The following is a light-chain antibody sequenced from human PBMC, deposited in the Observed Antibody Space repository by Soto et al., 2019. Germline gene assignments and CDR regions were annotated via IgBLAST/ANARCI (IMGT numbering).Light chain of an antibody. CDR1: QSVSSSY. J-gene: IGKJ2*01. CDR3: QQYGSSPHT. Sequence: EIVLTQSPGTLSLSPGERATLSCRASQSVSSSYIAWYQQKPGQAPRLLIYDASSRATGIPDRFSGSGSGTDFTLTISRLEPEDFAVYYCQQYGSSPHTFGQGTKLEIK. V-gene: IGKV3-20*01. CDR2: DAS.